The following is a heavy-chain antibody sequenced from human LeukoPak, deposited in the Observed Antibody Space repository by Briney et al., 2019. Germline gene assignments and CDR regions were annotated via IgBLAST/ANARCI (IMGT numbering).Heavy chain of an antibody. V-gene: IGHV1-69*06. Sequence: AASVTVSCKASGGTFSSYAISWVRQAPGQGLEGMGGIIPIFGTANYAQKFQRRVTITADKSTSTAYMELSSLRSEDTAVYYCARGPPYYYYGMDVWGKGTTVTVSS. J-gene: IGHJ6*04. CDR1: GGTFSSYA. CDR2: IIPIFGTA. CDR3: ARGPPYYYYGMDV.